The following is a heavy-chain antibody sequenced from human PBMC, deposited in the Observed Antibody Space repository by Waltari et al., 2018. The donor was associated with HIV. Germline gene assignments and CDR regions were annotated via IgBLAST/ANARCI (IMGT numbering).Heavy chain of an antibody. Sequence: QVQLQESGPGLVKPSQTLSLTCTVSGGSISSGSYYWSWIRQPAGKGLEWIGRIYTSGSTNYNPSLKSRVTISVDTSKNQFSLKLSSVTAADTAVYYCARERNIVLIPGWFDPWGQGTLVTVSS. CDR3: ARERNIVLIPGWFDP. CDR2: IYTSGST. J-gene: IGHJ5*02. CDR1: GGSISSGSYY. V-gene: IGHV4-61*02. D-gene: IGHD2-8*01.